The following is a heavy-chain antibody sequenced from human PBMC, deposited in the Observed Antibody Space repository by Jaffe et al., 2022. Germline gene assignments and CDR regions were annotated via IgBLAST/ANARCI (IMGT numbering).Heavy chain of an antibody. CDR1: GGSFSGYY. CDR2: INHSGST. V-gene: IGHV4-34*01. J-gene: IGHJ5*02. D-gene: IGHD2-2*01. Sequence: QVQLQQWGAGLLKPSETLSLTCAVYGGSFSGYYWSWIRQPPGKGLEWIGEINHSGSTNYNPSLKSRVTISVDTSKNQFSLKLSSVTAADTAVYYCARGKRTYRGCSSTSCYVSAWFDPWGQGTLVTVSS. CDR3: ARGKRTYRGCSSTSCYVSAWFDP.